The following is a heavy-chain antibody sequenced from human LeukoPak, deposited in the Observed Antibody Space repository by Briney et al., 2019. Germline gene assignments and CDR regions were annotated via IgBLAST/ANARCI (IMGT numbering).Heavy chain of an antibody. V-gene: IGHV3-48*04. J-gene: IGHJ4*02. CDR2: ISSSGSTI. Sequence: PGGSLRLSCAASGFTFSSYSMNWVRQAPGKGLEWVSYISSSGSTIYYADSVKGRFTISRDNAKNSLYLQMNSLRAEDTAVYYCARAGDSSGPTGGNFDYWGQGTLVTVSS. CDR1: GFTFSSYS. D-gene: IGHD3-22*01. CDR3: ARAGDSSGPTGGNFDY.